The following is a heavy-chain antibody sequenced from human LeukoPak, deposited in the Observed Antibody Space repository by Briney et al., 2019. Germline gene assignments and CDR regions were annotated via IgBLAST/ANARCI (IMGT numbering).Heavy chain of an antibody. CDR1: GGSFEHYF. Sequence: SETLSLTCTVSGGSFEHYFWSWIRQPPGKGLEWIGYIYYSGSTNYNPSLKSRVTISVDTSKNQFSLKLSSVTAADTAVYYCASYHDYSNYYFDYWGQGTLVTVSS. D-gene: IGHD4-11*01. CDR2: IYYSGST. J-gene: IGHJ4*02. V-gene: IGHV4-59*01. CDR3: ASYHDYSNYYFDY.